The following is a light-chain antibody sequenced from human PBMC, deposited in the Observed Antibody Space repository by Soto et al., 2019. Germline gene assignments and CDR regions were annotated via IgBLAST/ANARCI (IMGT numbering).Light chain of an antibody. Sequence: EIVLTQSPGTRSLSPGERATLSCRASQSVISSYLAWYQQKSGQAPRLFIYGASNRATGIPDRFRGSGSGTDFTLTISRLEPEEFAGYYCQQYGSSLWTVSQGTKGEI. V-gene: IGKV3-20*01. CDR1: QSVISSY. CDR2: GAS. CDR3: QQYGSSLWT. J-gene: IGKJ1*01.